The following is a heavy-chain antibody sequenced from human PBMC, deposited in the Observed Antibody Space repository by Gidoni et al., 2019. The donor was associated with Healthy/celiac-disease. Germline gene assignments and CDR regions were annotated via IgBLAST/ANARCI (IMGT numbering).Heavy chain of an antibody. CDR3: ARAARDIVVVPAAESDYGFDP. V-gene: IGHV4-31*03. CDR2: IYYSGST. CDR1: GGCISSGGYY. D-gene: IGHD2-2*01. Sequence: QVQLQESGPGLVKPSQTLSLTCTVSGGCISSGGYYWSWIRQHQGKGLEWVGYIYYSGSTYYNPSLKSRVTISVDTSKNQFSLKLSSVTAADTAVYYCARAARDIVVVPAAESDYGFDPWGQGTLVTVSS. J-gene: IGHJ5*02.